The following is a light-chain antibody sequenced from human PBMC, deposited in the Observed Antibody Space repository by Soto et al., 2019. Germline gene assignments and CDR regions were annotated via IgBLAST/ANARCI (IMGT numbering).Light chain of an antibody. CDR3: QQRSNWPPIT. J-gene: IGKJ5*01. Sequence: EVVMSLSPATLSVSPGERATHSCRASQSVSIKLAWYQQKPGQAPRLLIYDTSTRATGIPARFSGSGSGTEFTLTISSLQSEDFAVYYRQQRSNWPPITFGQGTRLEIK. CDR2: DTS. CDR1: QSVSIK. V-gene: IGKV3-15*01.